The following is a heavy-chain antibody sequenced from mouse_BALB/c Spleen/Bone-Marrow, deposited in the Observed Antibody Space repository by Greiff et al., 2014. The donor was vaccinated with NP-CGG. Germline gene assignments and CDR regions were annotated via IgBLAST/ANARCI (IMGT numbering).Heavy chain of an antibody. Sequence: EVKLMESGGGLVQPGGSLRLSCAASGFTFSNYGMSWVRQTPDKRLELVATINGNGGSTYYPDSVKGRFTISRDTAKNTLYLQMSSLKSEETAMYYCVRGNYGNYVDYFDSWGQGTTLTVSS. CDR1: GFTFSNYG. J-gene: IGHJ2*01. D-gene: IGHD2-1*01. V-gene: IGHV5-6-3*01. CDR3: VRGNYGNYVDYFDS. CDR2: INGNGGST.